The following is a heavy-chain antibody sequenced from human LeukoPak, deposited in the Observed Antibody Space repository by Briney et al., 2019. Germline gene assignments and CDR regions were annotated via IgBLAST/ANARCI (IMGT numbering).Heavy chain of an antibody. D-gene: IGHD2-15*01. V-gene: IGHV3-7*01. CDR1: GFTFGTYW. CDR2: IKQDGSEK. J-gene: IGHJ3*02. Sequence: GGSLRLSCAASGFTFGTYWMSWVRQAPGKGPEWVANIKQDGSEKYYVDSVRGRFTISRDNAKKSMYLQMNSLRAEDTAVYYCARVVVGADAFDIWGQGTMVTVSS. CDR3: ARVVVGADAFDI.